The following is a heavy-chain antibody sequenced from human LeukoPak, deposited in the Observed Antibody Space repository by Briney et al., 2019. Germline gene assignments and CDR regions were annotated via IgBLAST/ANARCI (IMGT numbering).Heavy chain of an antibody. CDR2: ISSSGSTI. D-gene: IGHD2-2*01. J-gene: IGHJ4*02. CDR1: GFTFSDYY. CDR3: ARVYCSSTSCSTYFDY. V-gene: IGHV3-11*04. Sequence: GGSLRLSCAASGFTFSDYYMSWIRQAPGKGLEWVSYISSSGSTIYYADSVKGRFTISRDNAKNSLYLQMNSLRAEDTAVYYCARVYCSSTSCSTYFDYWGQGTLVTVSS.